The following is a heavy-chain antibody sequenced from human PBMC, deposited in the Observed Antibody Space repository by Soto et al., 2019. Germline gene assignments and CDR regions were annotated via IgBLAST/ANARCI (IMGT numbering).Heavy chain of an antibody. Sequence: EVQLVESGGGLVQPGGSLRLSCAASGFTFSSYSMNWVRQAPGKGLEWVSSISSSSSYIYYADSVKGRFTISRDNAKNSLYLQMNSLRAEDTAVYYCAREDCSSTSCYAGVDAFDIWGQGTMVTVSS. CDR1: GFTFSSYS. CDR3: AREDCSSTSCYAGVDAFDI. CDR2: ISSSSSYI. J-gene: IGHJ3*02. D-gene: IGHD2-2*01. V-gene: IGHV3-21*01.